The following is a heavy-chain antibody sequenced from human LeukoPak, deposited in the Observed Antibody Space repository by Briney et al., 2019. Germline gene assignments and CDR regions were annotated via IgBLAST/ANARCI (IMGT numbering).Heavy chain of an antibody. CDR3: ARTYYYDSSGSLDY. Sequence: PSETLSLTCTVSGGSISSYYWSWIRQPAGKGPEWIGRIYTSGSTNYNPSLKSRVTMSVDTSKNQFSLKLSSVTAADTAVYYCARTYYYDSSGSLDYWGQGTLVAVSS. D-gene: IGHD3-22*01. V-gene: IGHV4-4*07. CDR2: IYTSGST. J-gene: IGHJ4*02. CDR1: GGSISSYY.